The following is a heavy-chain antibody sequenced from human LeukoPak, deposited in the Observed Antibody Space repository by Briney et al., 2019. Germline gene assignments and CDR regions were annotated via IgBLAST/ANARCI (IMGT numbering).Heavy chain of an antibody. CDR3: AQSTTGYYFDY. D-gene: IGHD1-14*01. CDR2: IYYSGST. CDR1: GASISSDSYY. Sequence: SETLSLTCNVSGASISSDSYYWSWIRQHPGKGLEWIGYIYYSGSTYYKPSLKSRVTISVDTSKNQFSLNLSSVTAADTAVYYCAQSTTGYYFDYWGQGTLVTVSS. J-gene: IGHJ4*02. V-gene: IGHV4-31*03.